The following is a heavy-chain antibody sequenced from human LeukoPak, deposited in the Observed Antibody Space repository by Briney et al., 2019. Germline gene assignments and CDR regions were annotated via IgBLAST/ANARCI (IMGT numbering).Heavy chain of an antibody. J-gene: IGHJ6*02. CDR2: IIPIFGTA. CDR3: ATHYYDSSGYYYYGMDV. D-gene: IGHD3-22*01. V-gene: IGHV1-69*13. CDR1: GGTFSSYA. Sequence: ASVKVSCKAPGGTFSSYAISWVRQAPGQGLEWMGGIIPIFGTANYAQKFQGRVTITADESTSTAYMELSSLRSEDTAVYYCATHYYDSSGYYYYGMDVWGQGTTVTVSS.